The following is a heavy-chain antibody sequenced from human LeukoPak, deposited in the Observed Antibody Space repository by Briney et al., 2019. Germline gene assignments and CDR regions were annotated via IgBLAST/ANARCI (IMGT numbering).Heavy chain of an antibody. CDR2: IYFTGST. V-gene: IGHV4-39*02. CDR3: ARDRSSGWYSWFDP. D-gene: IGHD6-19*01. J-gene: IGHJ5*02. Sequence: SETLSLTCTVSGGSISGSNYNWDWVRQPPGKGLEGIGSIYFTGSTNYNPSLKSRVTISIDMSMTQFSLKLSSVTAADTAVYYCARDRSSGWYSWFDPWGQGTLVTVSS. CDR1: GGSISGSNYN.